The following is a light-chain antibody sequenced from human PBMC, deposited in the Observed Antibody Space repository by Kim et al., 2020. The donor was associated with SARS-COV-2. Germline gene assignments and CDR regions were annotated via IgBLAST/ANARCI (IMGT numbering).Light chain of an antibody. CDR3: YCATDNNFV. J-gene: IGLJ1*01. V-gene: IGLV3-27*01. CDR2: KDN. CDR1: LLPKKD. Sequence: SVAAGQTARITCSGHLLPKKDARWFQEKPGQAPVLMSFKDNERPPGIAERFTGSSTGTTVTLTISEAQVEDEADYYGYCATDNNFVFGPGTKVTVL.